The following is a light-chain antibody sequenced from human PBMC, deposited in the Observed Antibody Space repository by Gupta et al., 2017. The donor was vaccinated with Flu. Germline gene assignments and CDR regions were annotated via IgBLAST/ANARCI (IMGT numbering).Light chain of an antibody. CDR2: DAS. J-gene: IGKJ4*01. Sequence: FPATLPVSPGQRATLSCRASQSVSSNVAWYQKKPGQAPRLLIYDASTRATGIPARFSGSGSGTEFTLTIRSVQSEDFALYFCQQQENRYSFGEGTKVGIK. CDR3: QQQENRYS. V-gene: IGKV3-15*01. CDR1: QSVSSN.